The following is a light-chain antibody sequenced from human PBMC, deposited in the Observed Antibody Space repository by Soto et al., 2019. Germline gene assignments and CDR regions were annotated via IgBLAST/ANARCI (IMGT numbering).Light chain of an antibody. Sequence: DIQMTQSPSTLSASVGDSVTITCRASQSFSNLLDWFQQKPGKAPTLLIFKTSSLQSGVPSRFSGRGSGTEFTLTISSLQPGDFATYYCHQYYSSPFTFGQGTKLEI. J-gene: IGKJ2*01. V-gene: IGKV1-5*03. CDR1: QSFSNL. CDR2: KTS. CDR3: HQYYSSPFT.